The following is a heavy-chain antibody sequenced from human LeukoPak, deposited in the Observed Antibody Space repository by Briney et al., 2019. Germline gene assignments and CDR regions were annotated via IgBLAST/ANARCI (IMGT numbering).Heavy chain of an antibody. CDR1: GFTFSSFG. Sequence: GGSLRLSCAASGFTFSSFGMHWVRQAPGKGLEWVAVISFDGRDTYYADSVKGRFTISRDKSKNTLYLQMNSLRAEDTAVYYCARNEQLVRAFDIWGQGTMVTVSS. V-gene: IGHV3-30*03. D-gene: IGHD6-13*01. CDR3: ARNEQLVRAFDI. J-gene: IGHJ3*02. CDR2: ISFDGRDT.